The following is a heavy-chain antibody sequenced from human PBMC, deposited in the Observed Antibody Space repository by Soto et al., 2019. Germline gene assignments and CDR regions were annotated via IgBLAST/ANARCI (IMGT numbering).Heavy chain of an antibody. CDR3: AKDAVSGDGIWLLDS. CDR1: GFTFTNYA. D-gene: IGHD4-17*01. Sequence: TGGSLRLSCAASGFTFTNYAMTWARQAPGKGLEWVSSLLRSGSTTYYADSVKGRFTISSDISANSLYLQMDSLRAEDTAVYYCAKDAVSGDGIWLLDSWGQGTVVTV. CDR2: LLRSGSTT. V-gene: IGHV3-23*01. J-gene: IGHJ4*02.